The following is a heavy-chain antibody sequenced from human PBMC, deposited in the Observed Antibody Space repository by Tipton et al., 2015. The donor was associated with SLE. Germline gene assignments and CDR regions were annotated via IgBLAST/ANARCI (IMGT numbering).Heavy chain of an antibody. CDR3: ARASPRWLQSYHWFDP. V-gene: IGHV4-34*01. CDR1: GESFSGYY. Sequence: TLSLTCAVYGESFSGYYWTWIRQPPGKGLEWSGEIDDSGSTNFNPSLKSRITMSVDTSKNQFSLRLTSVTAADTAMYYCARASPRWLQSYHWFDPWGQGTLVTVSS. D-gene: IGHD5-24*01. CDR2: IDDSGST. J-gene: IGHJ5*02.